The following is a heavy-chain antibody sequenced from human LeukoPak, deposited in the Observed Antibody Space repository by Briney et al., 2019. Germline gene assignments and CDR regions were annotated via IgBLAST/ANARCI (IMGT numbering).Heavy chain of an antibody. CDR1: GGSISSYY. D-gene: IGHD6-13*01. J-gene: IGHJ4*02. V-gene: IGHV4-59*01. CDR3: APGPAAGGTVD. Sequence: SETLSLICTVSGGSISSYYWSWIRQPPGKGLEWIGYIYYSGSTNYNPSLKSRVTISVDTSKNQFSLKLSSVTAADTAVYYCAPGPAAGGTVDWGQGTLVTVSS. CDR2: IYYSGST.